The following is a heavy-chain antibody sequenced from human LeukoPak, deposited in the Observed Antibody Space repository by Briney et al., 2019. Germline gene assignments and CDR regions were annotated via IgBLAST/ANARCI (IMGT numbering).Heavy chain of an antibody. CDR1: GFTFSSYA. CDR3: AKDVPRQSSSGYYASGLYFDY. CDR2: ISGSGGST. J-gene: IGHJ4*02. Sequence: GGSLRLPCAASGFTFSSYAMSWVRQAPGKGLEWVSAISGSGGSTYYADSVKGRFTISRDNSKNTLYLQMNSLRAEDTAVYYCAKDVPRQSSSGYYASGLYFDYWGQGTLVTVSS. D-gene: IGHD3-22*01. V-gene: IGHV3-23*01.